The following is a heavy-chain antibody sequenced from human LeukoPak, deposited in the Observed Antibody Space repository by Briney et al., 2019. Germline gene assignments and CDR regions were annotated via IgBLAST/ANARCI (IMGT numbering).Heavy chain of an antibody. CDR2: IESDGTST. V-gene: IGHV3-74*01. Sequence: AGSLTLSCAAAGFTFTTSWMHWFRQAPGEVLVWVAPIESDGTSTTYADSVKGRSTISRDNAKNTLYLQMNSLRAEDTAVYYCARDQYSSTWYRGAFDVWGQGTMVSVSS. D-gene: IGHD6-13*01. CDR1: GFTFTTSW. CDR3: ARDQYSSTWYRGAFDV. J-gene: IGHJ3*01.